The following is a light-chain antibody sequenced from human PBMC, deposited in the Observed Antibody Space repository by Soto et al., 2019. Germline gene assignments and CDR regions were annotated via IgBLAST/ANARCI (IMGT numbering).Light chain of an antibody. J-gene: IGKJ1*01. CDR2: DAS. CDR3: QQYNSYPGT. CDR1: QSISSW. Sequence: DIQMTQSPSTLSASVGDRVTITCRASQSISSWLAWYQQKPGKAPKLLIYDASSLESGVPSRFSGSGSGTEFTLNISSLQPDDFATYYCQQYNSYPGTFCQGTKVEIK. V-gene: IGKV1-5*01.